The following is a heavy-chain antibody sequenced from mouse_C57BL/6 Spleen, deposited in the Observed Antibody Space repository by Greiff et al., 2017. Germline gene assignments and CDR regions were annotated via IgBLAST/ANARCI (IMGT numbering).Heavy chain of an antibody. V-gene: IGHV1-22*01. CDR2: INPNNGGT. D-gene: IGHD1-1*01. CDR1: GYTFTDSN. CDR3: ARGGLLRSAWFAY. Sequence: VQLQQSGPELVKPGASVKMSCKASGYTFTDSNMHWVKQSHGKSLEWIGYINPNNGGTSYNQKFKGKATLTVNKSSSTAYMELRSLTSEDSAVYYCARGGLLRSAWFAYWGQGTLVTVSA. J-gene: IGHJ3*01.